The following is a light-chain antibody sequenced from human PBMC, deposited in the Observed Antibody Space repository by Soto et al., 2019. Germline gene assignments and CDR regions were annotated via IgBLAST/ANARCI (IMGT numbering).Light chain of an antibody. CDR3: QQCDNLPLT. V-gene: IGKV1-33*01. CDR1: QDISNY. J-gene: IGKJ4*01. Sequence: DIQMTQSPSSLSASVGDRVTITCQASQDISNYLNWYQQKPGKAPKILIYDTSVLEAGVPSRFSGGGSGTHFTLAISLRPAEDVATYYCQQCDNLPLTFGGGTKVEIK. CDR2: DTS.